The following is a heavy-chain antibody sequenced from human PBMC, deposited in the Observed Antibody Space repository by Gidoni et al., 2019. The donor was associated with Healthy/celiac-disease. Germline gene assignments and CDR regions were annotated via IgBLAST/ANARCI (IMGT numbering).Heavy chain of an antibody. CDR1: GFTFVDYA. CDR2: ISWNSGSI. CDR3: AKDRGLAGFDY. V-gene: IGHV3-9*01. J-gene: IGHJ4*02. Sequence: EVQRVESGGGLVQHGRSLRLSCAASGFTFVDYAMQWVRQAPWKSLGWVSGISWNSGSIGYADSVKGRFTISRDNAKNSLYLQMNSLRAEDTALYYCAKDRGLAGFDYWGQGTLVTVSS. D-gene: IGHD6-13*01.